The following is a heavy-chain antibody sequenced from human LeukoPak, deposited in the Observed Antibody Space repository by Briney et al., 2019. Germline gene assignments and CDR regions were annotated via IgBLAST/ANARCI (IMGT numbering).Heavy chain of an antibody. Sequence: NPGGSLRLSCAASGFTFSSYSMNWVRQAPGKGLEWVSSISSSSYIYYADPVKGRFTISRDNAKNSLYLQMNSLRAEDTAVYYCARGYCYDSSGYPQREGYWGQGTLVTVSS. D-gene: IGHD3-22*01. CDR3: ARGYCYDSSGYPQREGY. J-gene: IGHJ4*02. CDR2: ISSSSYI. CDR1: GFTFSSYS. V-gene: IGHV3-21*01.